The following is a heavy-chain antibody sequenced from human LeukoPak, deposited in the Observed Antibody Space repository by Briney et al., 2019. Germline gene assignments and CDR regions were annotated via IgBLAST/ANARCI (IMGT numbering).Heavy chain of an antibody. V-gene: IGHV4-61*02. D-gene: IGHD4/OR15-4a*01. J-gene: IGHJ4*02. Sequence: SETLSLTCTVSGGSISSGSYYWSWIRQPAGKGLEWIGRIYTSGSTNYNPSLKSRVTISVDTSKNQFSLKLSSVTAADTAVYYCARDRRANLDYWGQGTLVTVSS. CDR2: IYTSGST. CDR3: ARDRRANLDY. CDR1: GGSISSGSYY.